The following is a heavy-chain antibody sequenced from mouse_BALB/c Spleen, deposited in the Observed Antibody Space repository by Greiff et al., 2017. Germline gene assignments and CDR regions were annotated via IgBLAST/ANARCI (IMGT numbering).Heavy chain of an antibody. CDR3: ARNGNYEDAMDY. D-gene: IGHD2-1*01. V-gene: IGHV3-1*02. J-gene: IGHJ4*01. CDR2: IHYSGST. Sequence: DVQLQELGPDLVKPSQSLSLTCTVTGYSITSGYSWHWIRQFPGNKLEWMGYIHYSGSTNYNPSLKSRISITRDTSKNQFFLQLNSVTTEDTATYYCARNGNYEDAMDYWGQGTSVTVSS. CDR1: GYSITSGYS.